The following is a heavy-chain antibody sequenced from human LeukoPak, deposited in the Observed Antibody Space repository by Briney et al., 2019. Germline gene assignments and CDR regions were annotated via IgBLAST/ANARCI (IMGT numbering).Heavy chain of an antibody. CDR3: ARQDIWFGELVV. D-gene: IGHD3-10*01. CDR1: GGSISRSSYY. J-gene: IGHJ6*04. Sequence: SETLSLTCIVSGGSISRSSYYWGWLPQPPGKGPEWIETISDSGSTYYTPSPKSRVTISVDTSKSQFSLKLRFVTAADTAVYYCARQDIWFGELVVWGEGTTVTVSS. V-gene: IGHV4-39*01. CDR2: ISDSGST.